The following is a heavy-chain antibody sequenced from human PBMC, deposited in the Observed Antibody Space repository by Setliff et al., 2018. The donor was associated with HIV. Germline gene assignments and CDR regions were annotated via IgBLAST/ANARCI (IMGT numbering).Heavy chain of an antibody. CDR2: ISSSGGYI. Sequence: GGSLRLSCTASGFTFSSYTINWVRQAPGEGLEWVSSISSSGGYIYYADSVKGRFTIFRDNSKNTVYLQMNSLRAEDTAEYYCAKELAASGLGYFDSWGRGILVTVSS. D-gene: IGHD3-22*01. V-gene: IGHV3-21*04. CDR1: GFTFSSYT. CDR3: AKELAASGLGYFDS. J-gene: IGHJ4*02.